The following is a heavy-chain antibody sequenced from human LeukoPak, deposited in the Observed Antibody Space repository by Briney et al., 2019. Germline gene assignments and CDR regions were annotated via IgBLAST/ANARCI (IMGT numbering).Heavy chain of an antibody. Sequence: GGSLRLSCAASGFTFSSYAMSWVRQAPGKGMEGVSAIRGSGGSTYYADSVKGRFTISRDNSKNTLYLQMNSLRAEDTAVYYCAKAYYDSSGYYPPGAFDIWGQGTMVTVSS. D-gene: IGHD3-22*01. J-gene: IGHJ3*02. CDR1: GFTFSSYA. CDR3: AKAYYDSSGYYPPGAFDI. V-gene: IGHV3-23*01. CDR2: IRGSGGST.